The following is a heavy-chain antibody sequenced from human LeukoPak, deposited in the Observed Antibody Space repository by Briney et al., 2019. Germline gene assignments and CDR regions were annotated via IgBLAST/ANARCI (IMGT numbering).Heavy chain of an antibody. CDR3: ARVKVTEGVDY. CDR2: INPSGGST. J-gene: IGHJ4*02. V-gene: IGHV1-46*01. CDR1: GYTFTAYN. D-gene: IGHD5-18*01. Sequence: ASVKVSCKTSGYTFTAYNIHWVRQAPGQGLEWMGIINPSGGSTSYAQKFQGRVTMTRDTSTSTVYMELSSLRSEDTAVYYCARVKVTEGVDYWGQGTLVTVSS.